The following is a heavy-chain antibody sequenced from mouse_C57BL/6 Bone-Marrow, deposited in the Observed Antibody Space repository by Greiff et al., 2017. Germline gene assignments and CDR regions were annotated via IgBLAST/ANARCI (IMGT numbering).Heavy chain of an antibody. J-gene: IGHJ4*01. Sequence: VHVKQSGPELVKPGASVKISCKASGYTFTDYYMNWVKQSHGKSLEWIGDINPNNGGTSYNQKFKGKATLTVDKSSSTAYMELRSLTSEDSAVYYCERWDPPYAMDYWGQGTSVTVSS. CDR3: ERWDPPYAMDY. CDR2: INPNNGGT. CDR1: GYTFTDYY. V-gene: IGHV1-26*01. D-gene: IGHD4-1*01.